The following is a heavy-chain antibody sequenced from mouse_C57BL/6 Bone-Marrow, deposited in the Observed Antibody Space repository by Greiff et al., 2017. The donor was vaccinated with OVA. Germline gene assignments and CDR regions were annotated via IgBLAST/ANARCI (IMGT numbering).Heavy chain of an antibody. J-gene: IGHJ1*03. CDR3: ARGSRGYFDV. CDR2: ISNGGGST. CDR1: GFTFSDYY. Sequence: EVQLQESGGGLVQPGGSLKLSCAASGFTFSDYYMYWVRQTPEKRLEWVAYISNGGGSTYYPDTVKGRFTISRDNAKNTLYLQMSRLKSEDTAMYYCARGSRGYFDVWGTGTTVTVSS. V-gene: IGHV5-12*01. D-gene: IGHD1-1*01.